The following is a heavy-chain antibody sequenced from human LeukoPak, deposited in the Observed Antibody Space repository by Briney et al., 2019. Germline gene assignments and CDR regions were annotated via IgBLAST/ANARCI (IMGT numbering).Heavy chain of an antibody. J-gene: IGHJ1*01. CDR1: GFNFSSFV. D-gene: IGHD6-19*01. V-gene: IGHV3-30*19. Sequence: GGSLRLSCAASGFNFSSFVMHWVRQAPGKGLEWVAVISYDGSNKYYAGSVKGRFTISRDNSKNTLYLQMNSLRAEDTAVYYCARDRIAVAAPAEYFQHWGQGTLVTVSS. CDR2: ISYDGSNK. CDR3: ARDRIAVAAPAEYFQH.